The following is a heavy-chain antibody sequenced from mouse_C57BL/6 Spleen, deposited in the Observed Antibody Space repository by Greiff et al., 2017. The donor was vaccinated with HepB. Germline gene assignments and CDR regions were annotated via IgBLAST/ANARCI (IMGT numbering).Heavy chain of an antibody. CDR3: ALWLPSYWYFDV. J-gene: IGHJ1*03. V-gene: IGHV1-69*01. CDR1: GYTFTSYW. Sequence: VQLQQPGAELVMPGASVKLSCKASGYTFTSYWMHWVKQRPGQGLEWIGEIDPSDSYTNYNQKFKGKSTLTVDKSSSTAYMQLSSLTSEDSAVYYCALWLPSYWYFDVWGTGTTVTVSS. CDR2: IDPSDSYT. D-gene: IGHD2-2*01.